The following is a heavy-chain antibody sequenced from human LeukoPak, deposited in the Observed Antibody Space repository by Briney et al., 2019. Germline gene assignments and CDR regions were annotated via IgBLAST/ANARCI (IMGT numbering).Heavy chain of an antibody. Sequence: ASVKVSCRASGYTFTSYAMNWVRQAPGQGLEWMGWINTNTGNPTYAQGFTGRFVFSLDTSVSTAYLQISSLKAEDTAVYYCARGYCSSTSCYGGSYWGQGTRVTVSS. J-gene: IGHJ4*02. CDR1: GYTFTSYA. CDR2: INTNTGNP. V-gene: IGHV7-4-1*02. CDR3: ARGYCSSTSCYGGSY. D-gene: IGHD2-2*01.